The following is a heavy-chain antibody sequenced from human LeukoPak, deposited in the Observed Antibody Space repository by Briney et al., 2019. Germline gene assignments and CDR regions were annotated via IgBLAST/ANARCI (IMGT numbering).Heavy chain of an antibody. D-gene: IGHD2-21*01. V-gene: IGHV4-39*07. J-gene: IGHJ3*02. Sequence: SETLSLTCTVSGGSISSSSYYWGWIRQPPGKGLEWIGSIYYSGSTYYNPSLKSRVTISVDTSKNQFSLKLSSVTAADTAVYYCARVILIPREGRGAFDIWGQGTMVTVSS. CDR2: IYYSGST. CDR1: GGSISSSSYY. CDR3: ARVILIPREGRGAFDI.